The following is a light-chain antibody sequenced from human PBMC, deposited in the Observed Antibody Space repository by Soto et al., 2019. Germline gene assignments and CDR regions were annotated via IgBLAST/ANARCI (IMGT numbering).Light chain of an antibody. CDR2: AAS. CDR1: QSVNSN. J-gene: IGKJ1*01. Sequence: ETVMPQSPATLSVYHVERSTVAFRASQSVNSNLAWYQKKPGQAPRLLIYAASTRATGIPDRFSGSGSGTDFTLTISSLQPDDFATYYCQHYNSYSEAFGQGTKVDI. V-gene: IGKV3-15*01. CDR3: QHYNSYSEA.